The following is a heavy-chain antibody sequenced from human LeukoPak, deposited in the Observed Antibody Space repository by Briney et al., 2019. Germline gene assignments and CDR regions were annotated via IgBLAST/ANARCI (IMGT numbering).Heavy chain of an antibody. CDR1: GFTFSSYG. J-gene: IGHJ3*02. Sequence: PGGSLRLSCAASGFTFSSYGMHWVRQAPGKGLEWVAVISYDGSNKYYADSVKGRFTISRDNSKNTLYLQMNSLRAEDTAVYYCAKIVSSWYPNDAFDIWGQGTMVTVSS. V-gene: IGHV3-30*18. D-gene: IGHD6-13*01. CDR2: ISYDGSNK. CDR3: AKIVSSWYPNDAFDI.